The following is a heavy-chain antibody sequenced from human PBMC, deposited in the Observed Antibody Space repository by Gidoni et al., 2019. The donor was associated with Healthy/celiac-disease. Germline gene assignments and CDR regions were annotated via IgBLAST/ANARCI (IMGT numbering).Heavy chain of an antibody. CDR2: IWYYGSNK. CDR3: ARDPSEAAAGTSPSYYFDY. CDR1: GLTFSSNG. V-gene: IGHV3-33*01. D-gene: IGHD6-13*01. Sequence: QVQLVESGGGVVQPGRARRLSCAASGLTFSSNGMPCVRQAPGKGLEWVAVIWYYGSNKYYADSVKGRFTISRDNSKNTLYLQMNSLRAEDTAVYYCARDPSEAAAGTSPSYYFDYWGQGTLVTVSS. J-gene: IGHJ4*02.